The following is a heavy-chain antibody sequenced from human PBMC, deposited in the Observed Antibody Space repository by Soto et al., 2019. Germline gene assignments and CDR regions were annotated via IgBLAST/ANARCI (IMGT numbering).Heavy chain of an antibody. CDR3: ASGLSGDKVDQ. D-gene: IGHD2-21*01. CDR1: GGSISDGAYY. V-gene: IGHV4-30-4*01. J-gene: IGHJ4*02. Sequence: QVQLQESGPGLVKPSQTLSLTCTVSGGSISDGAYYWSLIRQPPGKGLEWIGHIYDSGNTYNNPSPKSRLTISVDTSKNHFSLNLTSVTAADTAVYYCASGLSGDKVDQWGQGTLVTVSS. CDR2: IYDSGNT.